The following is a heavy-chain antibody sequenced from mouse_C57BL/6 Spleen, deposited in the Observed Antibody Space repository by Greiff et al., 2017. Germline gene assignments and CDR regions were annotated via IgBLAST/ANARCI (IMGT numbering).Heavy chain of an antibody. J-gene: IGHJ2*01. D-gene: IGHD1-1*01. V-gene: IGHV1-82*01. Sequence: QVQLQQSGPELVKPGASVKISCKASGYAFSSSWMNWVKQRPGKGLEWIGRIYPGDGDTNYNGKFKGKATLTADKSSSTAYMQLSSLTSEDSAVYFCARSEYYGGGDYWGQGTTLTVSS. CDR1: GYAFSSSW. CDR3: ARSEYYGGGDY. CDR2: IYPGDGDT.